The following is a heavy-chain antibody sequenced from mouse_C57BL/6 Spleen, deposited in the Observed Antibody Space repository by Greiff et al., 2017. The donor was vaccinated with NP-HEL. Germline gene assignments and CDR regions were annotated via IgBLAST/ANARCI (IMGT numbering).Heavy chain of an antibody. CDR3: TREDYYGSRRSYAMDY. D-gene: IGHD1-1*01. CDR2: ISSGGDYI. Sequence: EVKLVESGEGLVKPGGSLKLSCAASGFTFSSYAMSWVRQTPEKRLEWVAYISSGGDYIYYADTVKGRFTISRDNARNTLYLQMSSLKSEDTAMYYCTREDYYGSRRSYAMDYWGQGTSVTVSS. J-gene: IGHJ4*01. V-gene: IGHV5-9-1*02. CDR1: GFTFSSYA.